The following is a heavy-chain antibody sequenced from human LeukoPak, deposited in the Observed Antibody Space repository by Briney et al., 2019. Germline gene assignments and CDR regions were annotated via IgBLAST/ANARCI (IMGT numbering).Heavy chain of an antibody. V-gene: IGHV3-74*01. CDR1: GFTFSNYW. CDR2: ISRDGSST. Sequence: GGSLRLSCAVSGFTFSNYWKHWVRQAPEKGLVWVSCISRDGSSTNYADSVKRRFSISRDNAKNTLYLHMNSLRAEDTALYYCARPMISVMSLGADFWGQGSLVTVSS. J-gene: IGHJ4*02. CDR3: ARPMISVMSLGADF. D-gene: IGHD3/OR15-3a*01.